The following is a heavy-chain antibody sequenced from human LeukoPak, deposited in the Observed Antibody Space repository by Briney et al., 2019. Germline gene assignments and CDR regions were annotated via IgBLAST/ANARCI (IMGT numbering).Heavy chain of an antibody. Sequence: PGGSLRLSCAASGFTFDDYTMHWVRQAPGKGLEWVSLITWDGGSTYYADSVKGRFTISRDNSKNTLYLQMNSLRAEDTAVYYCAKFFTGEYVRAFDIWGQGTMVTVSS. V-gene: IGHV3-43*01. D-gene: IGHD3-10*02. CDR1: GFTFDDYT. CDR2: ITWDGGST. J-gene: IGHJ3*02. CDR3: AKFFTGEYVRAFDI.